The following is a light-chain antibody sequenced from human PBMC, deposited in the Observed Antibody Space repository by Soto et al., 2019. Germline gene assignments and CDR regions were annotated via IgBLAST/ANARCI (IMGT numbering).Light chain of an antibody. CDR3: QSYDSSPSGV. V-gene: IGLV1-44*01. CDR1: SSNIGSNT. J-gene: IGLJ2*01. CDR2: SNN. Sequence: QSVLTQPPSASGTPGQRVTISCSGSSSNIGSNTVNWYQQLPGTAPKLLIYSNNQRPSGVPDRFSGSRSGTSASLAITGLQAEDEAAYYCQSYDSSPSGVFGGGTKLTVL.